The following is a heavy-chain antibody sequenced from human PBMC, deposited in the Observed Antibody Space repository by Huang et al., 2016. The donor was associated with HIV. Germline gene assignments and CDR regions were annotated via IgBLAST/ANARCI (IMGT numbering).Heavy chain of an antibody. D-gene: IGHD6-13*01. V-gene: IGHV1-46*03. CDR3: AREGITPSGTEVSGFDF. Sequence: QVQLVQSGAEVKKPGASVTISCKASGFSILLYYIHWVRQAPGQGLEWMGIVNPSGGGADYAQKFKGRVTMTRGTSTRTLYMELSSLRSEDTAVYYCAREGITPSGTEVSGFDFWGQGTPVSVSS. CDR1: GFSILLYY. CDR2: VNPSGGGA. J-gene: IGHJ5*01.